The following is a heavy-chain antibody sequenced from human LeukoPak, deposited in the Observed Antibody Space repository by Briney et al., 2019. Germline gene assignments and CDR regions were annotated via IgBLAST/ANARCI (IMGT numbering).Heavy chain of an antibody. CDR2: IRYDGSNK. J-gene: IGHJ4*02. D-gene: IGHD5-12*01. CDR1: GFTFSSYC. V-gene: IGHV3-30*02. Sequence: GGSLRLSCAASGFTFSSYCMHWVRQAPGKGLEWVAFIRYDGSNKYYADSVKGRFTISRDNSKNTLYLQMNSLRAEDTAVYYCARGYSGYDQRFFYWGQGTLVTVSS. CDR3: ARGYSGYDQRFFY.